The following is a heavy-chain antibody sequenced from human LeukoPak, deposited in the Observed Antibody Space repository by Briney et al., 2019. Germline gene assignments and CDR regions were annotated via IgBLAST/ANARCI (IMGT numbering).Heavy chain of an antibody. J-gene: IGHJ6*02. CDR1: GFTVSSNY. Sequence: GGSLRLSCAASGFTVSSNYMSWVRQAPGKGLEWVSVIYSGGSTYYADSAKGRFTISRDNSKNTLYLQMNSLRAEDTAVYYCARDAYYGSGSQVYYYGMDVWGQGTTVTVSS. CDR3: ARDAYYGSGSQVYYYGMDV. D-gene: IGHD3-10*01. CDR2: IYSGGST. V-gene: IGHV3-66*02.